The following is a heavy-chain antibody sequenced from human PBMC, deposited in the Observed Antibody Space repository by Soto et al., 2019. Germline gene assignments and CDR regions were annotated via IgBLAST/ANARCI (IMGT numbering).Heavy chain of an antibody. CDR2: ISYDGSNK. CDR1: GFTFSSYA. CDR3: ARSGVGYGMDV. V-gene: IGHV3-30-3*01. D-gene: IGHD7-27*01. Sequence: QVQLVESGGGVVQPGRSLRLSCAASGFTFSSYAMHWVRQAPGKGLEWVAVISYDGSNKYYADSVKGRFTISRDNSKNTLYPQMNSLRAEDTAVYYCARSGVGYGMDVWGQGTTVTVSS. J-gene: IGHJ6*02.